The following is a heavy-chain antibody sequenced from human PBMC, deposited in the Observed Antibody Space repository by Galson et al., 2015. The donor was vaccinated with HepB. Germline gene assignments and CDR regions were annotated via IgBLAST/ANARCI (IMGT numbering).Heavy chain of an antibody. CDR3: ARGGGSYYVDY. CDR1: GFIVSSNY. D-gene: IGHD1-26*01. J-gene: IGHJ4*02. Sequence: SLRLSCAASGFIVSSNYMSWVRQAPGKGLEWVSLIYSGGSTYYADSVKGRFTISRDNSKNTLYLQMNSLRAEDTAVYYCARGGGSYYVDYWGQGTLVTVSS. CDR2: IYSGGST. V-gene: IGHV3-66*01.